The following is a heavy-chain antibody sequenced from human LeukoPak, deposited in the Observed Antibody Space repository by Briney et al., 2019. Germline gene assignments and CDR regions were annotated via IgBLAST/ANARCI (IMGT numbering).Heavy chain of an antibody. J-gene: IGHJ4*02. CDR2: IKQDGRVA. CDR3: ASADSSSWPY. CDR1: GFTLSTTW. Sequence: GGSLRLSCAASGFTLSTTWMSWVRQAPGKGLEWVANIKQDGRVAFYADSVKGRFTISRDNAKNSVYLQMNSLRTEDTAVYYCASADSSSWPYWGQGTLVTVSS. V-gene: IGHV3-7*01. D-gene: IGHD6-13*01.